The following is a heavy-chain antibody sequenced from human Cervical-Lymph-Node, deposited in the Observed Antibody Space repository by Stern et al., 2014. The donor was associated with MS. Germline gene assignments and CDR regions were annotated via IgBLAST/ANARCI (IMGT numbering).Heavy chain of an antibody. J-gene: IGHJ6*02. CDR3: ARRGMDV. CDR1: GYSFNIYW. CDR2: IYPDDSDT. Sequence: EVQLVESGAEVKKPGESLTISCKGFGYSFNIYWIAWVRQRPGKGLEWMGIIYPDDSDTGYSPSFQGQVTFSVDKSISTAYLQWSSLKPSDTATYFCARRGMDVWGQGTSDTVSS. V-gene: IGHV5-51*01.